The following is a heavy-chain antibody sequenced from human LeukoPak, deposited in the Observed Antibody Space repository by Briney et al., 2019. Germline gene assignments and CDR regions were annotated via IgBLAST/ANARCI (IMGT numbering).Heavy chain of an antibody. J-gene: IGHJ3*02. Sequence: SETLSLTCGVSGASVSFGYSWSWIRQPPGRGLEWIGFIYQSGSASYNPSLQSRVTISIDKSKNQFSLNLSSVTAADTAVYYCARNSYYDNSGEGAFDIWGQGTMVTVSS. CDR3: ARNSYYDNSGEGAFDI. V-gene: IGHV4-30-2*01. CDR2: IYQSGSA. CDR1: GASVSFGYS. D-gene: IGHD3-22*01.